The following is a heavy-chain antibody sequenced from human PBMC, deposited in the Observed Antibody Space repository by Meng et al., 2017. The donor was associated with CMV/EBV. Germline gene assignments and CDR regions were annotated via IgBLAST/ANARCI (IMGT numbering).Heavy chain of an antibody. Sequence: GSLRLSCKGSGYSFTSYWIGWVRQMPGKGLEWMGIIYPGDSDTRYSPSFQGQVTLSADKSISTAYLQWSSLKASDTAMYYCARVPHYGAPFDYWGQGTLVTVSS. CDR2: IYPGDSDT. CDR1: GYSFTSYW. V-gene: IGHV5-51*01. CDR3: ARVPHYGAPFDY. D-gene: IGHD3-16*01. J-gene: IGHJ4*02.